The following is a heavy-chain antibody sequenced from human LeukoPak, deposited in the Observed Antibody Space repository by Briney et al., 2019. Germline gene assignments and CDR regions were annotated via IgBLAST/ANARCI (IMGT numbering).Heavy chain of an antibody. CDR2: IYYSGST. D-gene: IGHD6-13*01. Sequence: SETLSLTCTVSGGSISSYYWSWIRQPPGKGLEWIGYIYYSGSTYYNPSLKSRVTISVDTSKNQFSLKLSSVTAADTAVYYCARASRQQLGYFDYWGQGTLVTVSS. CDR3: ARASRQQLGYFDY. J-gene: IGHJ4*02. V-gene: IGHV4-59*12. CDR1: GGSISSYY.